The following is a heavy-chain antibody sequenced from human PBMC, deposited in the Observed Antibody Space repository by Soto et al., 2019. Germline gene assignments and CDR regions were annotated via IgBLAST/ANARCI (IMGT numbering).Heavy chain of an antibody. D-gene: IGHD2-2*01. CDR2: INHSGST. CDR3: ARAPGYQLRNVGRYFDL. Sequence: QVQLQQWGAGLLKPSETLSLTCAVYGGSFSGYYWSWIRQPPGKGLEWIGEINHSGSTNYNPSLKSRVTISVAASKNQFTLKLSSVTAADTAVYYCARAPGYQLRNVGRYFDLWGRGTLVTVSS. V-gene: IGHV4-34*01. J-gene: IGHJ2*01. CDR1: GGSFSGYY.